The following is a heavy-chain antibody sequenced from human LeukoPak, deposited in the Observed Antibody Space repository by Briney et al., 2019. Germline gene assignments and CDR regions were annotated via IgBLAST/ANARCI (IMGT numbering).Heavy chain of an antibody. CDR2: ISYDGSNK. V-gene: IGHV3-30*04. Sequence: GGSLRLSCAASGFTFSSYAMHWVRQAPGKGLEWVAVISYDGSNKYYADSVKGRFTISRDNSKNTLYLQMNSLRAEDTAVYYCARPHQYSYGPFRRSWFDPWGQGTLVTVSS. J-gene: IGHJ5*02. CDR3: ARPHQYSYGPFRRSWFDP. D-gene: IGHD5-18*01. CDR1: GFTFSSYA.